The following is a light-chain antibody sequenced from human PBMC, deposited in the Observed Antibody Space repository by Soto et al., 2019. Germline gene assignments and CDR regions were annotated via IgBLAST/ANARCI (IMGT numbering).Light chain of an antibody. V-gene: IGKV1-5*03. Sequence: DIQMTQSPSTLSASVGVRVTITCRASQSISSWLAWYQQKPGKAPKLLIYKASSLESGVPSRFSGSGSGTEFTLTISSLQPDDFATYYCQQYNSWGTFGQGTKVEIK. CDR3: QQYNSWGT. J-gene: IGKJ1*01. CDR1: QSISSW. CDR2: KAS.